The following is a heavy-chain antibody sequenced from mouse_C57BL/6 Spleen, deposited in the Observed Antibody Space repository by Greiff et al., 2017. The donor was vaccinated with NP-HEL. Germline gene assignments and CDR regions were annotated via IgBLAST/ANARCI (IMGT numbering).Heavy chain of an antibody. CDR1: GYTFTSYW. CDR2: IDPSDSYT. V-gene: IGHV1-69*01. Sequence: QVQLKQPGAELVMPGASVKLSCKASGYTFTSYWMHWVKQRPGQGLEWIGEIDPSDSYTNYNQKFKGKSTLTVDKSSSTAYMQLSSLSSEDSAVYYCARAPYDYDGGFAYWGQGTLVTVSA. D-gene: IGHD2-4*01. J-gene: IGHJ3*01. CDR3: ARAPYDYDGGFAY.